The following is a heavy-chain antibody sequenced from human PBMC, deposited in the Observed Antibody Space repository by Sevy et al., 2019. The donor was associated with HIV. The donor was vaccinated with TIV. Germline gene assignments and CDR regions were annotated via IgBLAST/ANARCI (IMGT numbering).Heavy chain of an antibody. CDR3: ARGWSDFDY. CDR2: ISYDGSNK. D-gene: IGHD6-19*01. V-gene: IGHV3-30-3*01. J-gene: IGHJ4*02. Sequence: GGSLRLSCVASGFTFSSYAMHWVRQAPGKGLEWVAVISYDGSNKYYADSVKGRFTIARDNSKNTLYLEMNSLRAEDTAVYYCARGWSDFDYWGQGTLVTVSS. CDR1: GFTFSSYA.